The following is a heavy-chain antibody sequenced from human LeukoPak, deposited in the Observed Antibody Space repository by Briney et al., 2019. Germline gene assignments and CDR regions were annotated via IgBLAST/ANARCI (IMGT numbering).Heavy chain of an antibody. J-gene: IGHJ3*02. Sequence: PSETLSLTCAVYGGSFSGYYWSWIRQPPGKGLEWIGEINHSGSTNYNPSLKSRVTISVDTSKNQFSLKLSSVTAADTAVYYCARDTSGRGSSGNAFDIWGQGTMVTVSS. CDR2: INHSGST. CDR3: ARDTSGRGSSGNAFDI. V-gene: IGHV4-34*01. CDR1: GGSFSGYY. D-gene: IGHD3-10*01.